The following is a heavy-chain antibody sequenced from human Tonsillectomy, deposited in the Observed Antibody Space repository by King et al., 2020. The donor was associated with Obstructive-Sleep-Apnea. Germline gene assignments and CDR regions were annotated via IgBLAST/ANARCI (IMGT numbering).Heavy chain of an antibody. V-gene: IGHV4-4*07. Sequence: VQLQESGPGLVKPSETLSLTCIVSGGSISSYYWSWIRQPAGKGLEWIGRIYTSGSTNYNPSLKSRVTMSVDTSKNQFSLKLSSVTAADTAVYYCASAAYCSSTSCPTLGFRTLDAFDIWGQGTMVTVSS. CDR1: GGSISSYY. CDR3: ASAAYCSSTSCPTLGFRTLDAFDI. J-gene: IGHJ3*02. D-gene: IGHD2-2*01. CDR2: IYTSGST.